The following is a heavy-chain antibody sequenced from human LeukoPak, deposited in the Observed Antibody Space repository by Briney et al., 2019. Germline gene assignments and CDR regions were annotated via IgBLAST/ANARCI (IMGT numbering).Heavy chain of an antibody. CDR3: AKDPSTAYYGDYYFDY. Sequence: PGGSLRLSCAASGFTFSSYGMHWVRQAPGKGLEWVAFIRYDGSNKYYADSVKGRFTISRDNSKNTLYLQMNSLRAEDTAVYYCAKDPSTAYYGDYYFDYWGQGTLVTVSP. D-gene: IGHD4-17*01. J-gene: IGHJ4*02. V-gene: IGHV3-30*02. CDR2: IRYDGSNK. CDR1: GFTFSSYG.